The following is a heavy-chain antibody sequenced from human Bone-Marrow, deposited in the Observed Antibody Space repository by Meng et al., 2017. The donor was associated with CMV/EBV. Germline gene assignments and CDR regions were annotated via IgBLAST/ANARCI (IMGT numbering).Heavy chain of an antibody. CDR3: TRADDSSGYFDFDY. CDR2: INPNSGGT. Sequence: QVQRVESGAGVKKRGAAVKVPCKASGYTFTGYYKHWVRQAPGQGLEWMGWINPNSGGTNYAQKFQGRVTMTRDTSISTAYMELSRLRSDDTAVYYCTRADDSSGYFDFDYWGQGTLVTVSS. J-gene: IGHJ4*02. CDR1: GYTFTGYY. V-gene: IGHV1-2*02. D-gene: IGHD3-22*01.